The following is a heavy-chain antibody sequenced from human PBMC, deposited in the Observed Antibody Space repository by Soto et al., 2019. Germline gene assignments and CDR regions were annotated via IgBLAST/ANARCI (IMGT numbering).Heavy chain of an antibody. CDR3: ARDRWETTVTTRINWYFDL. V-gene: IGHV1-46*01. CDR2: INPSGGST. J-gene: IGHJ2*01. D-gene: IGHD4-17*01. Sequence: QVQLVQSGAEVKKPGASVKVSCKASGYTFTSYYMHWVRQAPGQGLEWMGIINPSGGSTSYAQKFQGRVTMTRVTSTSTVYMELSSLRSEDTAVYYCARDRWETTVTTRINWYFDLWGRGTLVTVSS. CDR1: GYTFTSYY.